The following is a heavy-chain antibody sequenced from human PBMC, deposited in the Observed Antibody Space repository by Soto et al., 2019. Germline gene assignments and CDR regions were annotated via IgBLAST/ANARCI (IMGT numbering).Heavy chain of an antibody. D-gene: IGHD3-22*01. V-gene: IGHV1-18*01. Sequence: ASVKVSCKASGATLDTFINYGITWVRQAPGQGLEWMGGIIPVSGEANHAQKLQDRATITTDASTSTANMELRSLRSDDTAVYFCARGQVVNFDNWFDPWGQGTLVPSPQ. CDR3: ARGQVVNFDNWFDP. CDR1: GATLDTFINYG. CDR2: IIPVSGEA. J-gene: IGHJ5*02.